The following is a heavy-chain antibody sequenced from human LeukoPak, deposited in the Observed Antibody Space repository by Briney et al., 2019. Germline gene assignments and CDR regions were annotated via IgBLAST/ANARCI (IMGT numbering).Heavy chain of an antibody. J-gene: IGHJ5*02. V-gene: IGHV3-30*02. CDR3: ARAASGYSSSSVYWFDP. D-gene: IGHD6-6*01. CDR1: GFTFSSYG. Sequence: GGSLRLSCAASGFTFSSYGMHWVRQAPGKGLEWVAFIRYDGSNKYYADSVKGRFTISRDNAKNSLYLQMNSLRAEDTAVYYCARAASGYSSSSVYWFDPWGQGTLVTVSS. CDR2: IRYDGSNK.